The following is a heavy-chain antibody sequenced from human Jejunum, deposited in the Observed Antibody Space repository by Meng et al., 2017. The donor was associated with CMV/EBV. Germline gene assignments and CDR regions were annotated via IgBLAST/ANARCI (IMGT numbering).Heavy chain of an antibody. Sequence: QVLLVQSGPEVQKPGASGKVSCKTSGYTFMEHGISLGRQAPGQGLEWVGWISPYNGNTDSAQKIQGRVTMTTDTSTSTVYLELKNLKSDDTAIYYCARDSSDDYFDYWGQGTLVTVSS. J-gene: IGHJ4*02. V-gene: IGHV1-18*01. CDR2: ISPYNGNT. CDR3: ARDSSDDYFDY. CDR1: GYTFMEHG. D-gene: IGHD2-21*02.